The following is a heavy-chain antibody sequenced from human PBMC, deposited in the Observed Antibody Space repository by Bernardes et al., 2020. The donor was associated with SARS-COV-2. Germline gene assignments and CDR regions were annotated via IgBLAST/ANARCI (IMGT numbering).Heavy chain of an antibody. Sequence: ASVKVSCKVSGYTLTELSMHWVRQAPGKGLEWMGGFDPEDGETIYAQKFQGRVTMTEDTSTDTAYMELSSLRSEDTAVYYCATAPAVVVPAAMVGYYYYGMDVWGQGTTVTVSS. CDR3: ATAPAVVVPAAMVGYYYYGMDV. V-gene: IGHV1-24*01. CDR1: GYTLTELS. CDR2: FDPEDGET. D-gene: IGHD2-2*01. J-gene: IGHJ6*02.